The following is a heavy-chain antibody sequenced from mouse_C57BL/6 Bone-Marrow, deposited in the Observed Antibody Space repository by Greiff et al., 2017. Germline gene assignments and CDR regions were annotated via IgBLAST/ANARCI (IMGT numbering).Heavy chain of an antibody. J-gene: IGHJ3*01. D-gene: IGHD3-2*02. Sequence: EVQLQQSGPVLVKPGPSVQISCKASGFTFTDYYMHWVKHSHGKSLEWIGHVYPYNGGTSYNQKFKGKATLPVDTSYSTASMELNSLTSEDSAVYYCARHSSGYGFAYWGQGTLVTVSA. CDR1: GFTFTDYY. V-gene: IGHV1-36*01. CDR2: VYPYNGGT. CDR3: ARHSSGYGFAY.